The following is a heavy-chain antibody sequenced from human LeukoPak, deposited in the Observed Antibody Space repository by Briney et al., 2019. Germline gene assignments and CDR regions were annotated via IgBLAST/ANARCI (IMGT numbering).Heavy chain of an antibody. CDR2: IDLSDSYT. V-gene: IGHV5-10-1*01. D-gene: IGHD3-10*01. CDR3: ARHYPPGNWLDP. Sequence: GESLQISCQGSGYSFSSYWITWVRQMPGKGLGWMGRIDLSDSYTSYSPPFQGHVTISADKSISTAFLEWSSLRASDTTIYYCARHYPPGNWLDPWGQGTLVTVSS. J-gene: IGHJ5*02. CDR1: GYSFSSYW.